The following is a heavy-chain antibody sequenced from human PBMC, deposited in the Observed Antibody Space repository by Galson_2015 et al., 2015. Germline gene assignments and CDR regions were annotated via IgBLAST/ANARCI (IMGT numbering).Heavy chain of an antibody. CDR3: ARAPYYYDSSGYYLGAFDI. Sequence: SETLSLTCPVSGGSVNSGTYYWSWIRQPPGKELEWVGYLYYSGNTNYNPSLKSRLTISVDTSKNQFSLKLRSVTAADTAVYYCARAPYYYDSSGYYLGAFDIWGQGTMVSVSS. V-gene: IGHV4-61*01. CDR2: LYYSGNT. CDR1: GGSVNSGTYY. J-gene: IGHJ3*02. D-gene: IGHD3-22*01.